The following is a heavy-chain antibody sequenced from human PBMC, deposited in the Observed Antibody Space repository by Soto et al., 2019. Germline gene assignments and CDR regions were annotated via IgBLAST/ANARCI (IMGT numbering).Heavy chain of an antibody. J-gene: IGHJ1*01. CDR2: IIPILGIA. CDR1: GGTFSSYT. D-gene: IGHD6-13*01. V-gene: IGHV1-69*02. CDR3: ARGIAAVGGYQH. Sequence: GASVKVSCEACGGTFSSYTISWVRQAPGQGLEWMGRIIPILGIANYAQKFQGRVTITADKSTSTAYMELSSLRSEDTAVYYCARGIAAVGGYQHWGQGTLVTVS.